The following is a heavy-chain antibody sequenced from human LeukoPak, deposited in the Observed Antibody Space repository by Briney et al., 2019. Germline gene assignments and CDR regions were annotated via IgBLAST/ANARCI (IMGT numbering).Heavy chain of an antibody. CDR3: ARGKRDYYDPSGYFSTNHFDS. V-gene: IGHV3-74*01. CDR1: GFTFSSYW. Sequence: GGSLRLSCAASGFTFSSYWMHWVRQAPGKGLVWVSRINSDGSSTSYADSVKGRFTISRDNAKNTLYLQINSLRAEDTAVYFCARGKRDYYDPSGYFSTNHFDSWGQGTLVTVSS. CDR2: INSDGSST. D-gene: IGHD3-22*01. J-gene: IGHJ4*02.